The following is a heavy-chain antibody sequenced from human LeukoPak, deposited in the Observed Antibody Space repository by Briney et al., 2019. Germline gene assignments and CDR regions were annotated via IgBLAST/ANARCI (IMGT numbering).Heavy chain of an antibody. Sequence: PGGSLRLSCAASGFTFSSYSMNWVRQAPGKGLEWVSPISSSSSYIYYADSVKGRFTISRDNSKNTLYLQMNSLRAEDTAVYYCARAKDKGLLWFGELLAFDYWGQGTLVTVSS. CDR1: GFTFSSYS. CDR3: ARAKDKGLLWFGELLAFDY. CDR2: ISSSSSYI. D-gene: IGHD3-10*01. V-gene: IGHV3-21*01. J-gene: IGHJ4*02.